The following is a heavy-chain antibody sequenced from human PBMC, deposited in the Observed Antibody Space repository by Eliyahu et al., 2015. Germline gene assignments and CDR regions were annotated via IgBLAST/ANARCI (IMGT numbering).Heavy chain of an antibody. CDR1: GGSISSYY. CDR2: IYYSGST. CDR3: ARAPASSDYDF. Sequence: QVQLQESGPGLVKPSETLSLTCTVSGGSISSYYWSWIRQPPGKGLEWIGYIYYSGSTIYNPSLKSRVTMSIDTSKNQFSLKLSSVTAADTAVYYCARAPASSDYDFWGQGTLVTVSS. D-gene: IGHD5-12*01. J-gene: IGHJ4*02. V-gene: IGHV4-59*01.